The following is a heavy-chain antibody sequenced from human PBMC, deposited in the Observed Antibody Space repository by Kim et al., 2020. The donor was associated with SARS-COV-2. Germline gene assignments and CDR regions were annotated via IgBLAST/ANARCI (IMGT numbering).Heavy chain of an antibody. Sequence: WGSLRLSCAASGFTFSDYPMNWVRQAPGKGLEWIAYISISSHVIYYADSVKGRFTISRDNANNFLYLDLSSLKTEDTAMYYCARDGLVPDYWGQGTLVTVSS. D-gene: IGHD2-8*02. V-gene: IGHV3-48*04. CDR1: GFTFSDYP. CDR3: ARDGLVPDY. CDR2: ISISSHVI. J-gene: IGHJ4*02.